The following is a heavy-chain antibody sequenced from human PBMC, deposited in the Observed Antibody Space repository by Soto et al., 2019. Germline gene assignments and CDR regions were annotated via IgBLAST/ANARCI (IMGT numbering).Heavy chain of an antibody. V-gene: IGHV3-23*01. CDR2: ISGSGGST. Sequence: PGGSLRLSCAASGFTFSSYAMSWVRQAPGKGLEWVSAISGSGGSTYYADSVKGRFTISRDNSKNTLYLQMNSLRAEDTAVYYCASLGISGSYYEHYYYGMDVWGQGTTVTVSS. CDR3: ASLGISGSYYEHYYYGMDV. J-gene: IGHJ6*01. CDR1: GFTFSSYA. D-gene: IGHD1-26*01.